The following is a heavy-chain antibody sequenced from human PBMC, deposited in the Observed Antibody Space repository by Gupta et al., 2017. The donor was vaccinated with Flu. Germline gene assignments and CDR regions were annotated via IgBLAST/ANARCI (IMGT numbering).Heavy chain of an antibody. CDR3: VKDTLGDQPD. J-gene: IGHJ4*02. D-gene: IGHD4-17*01. V-gene: IGHV3-23*01. CDR2: ISNRGSTT. Sequence: EVQVLESGGGLVQPGGSLRLSCAASGFSFRSYAMLWVRQAPGKGLEWVSTISNRGSTTYYADSVKGRFTISRDNSKSTLFLQMNSLGVEDTAVYYCVKDTLGDQPDWGRGTLVTVSS. CDR1: GFSFRSYA.